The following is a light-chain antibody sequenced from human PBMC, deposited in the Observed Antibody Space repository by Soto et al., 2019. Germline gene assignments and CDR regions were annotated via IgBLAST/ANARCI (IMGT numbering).Light chain of an antibody. CDR3: SSYAGSNIGV. CDR2: DVN. J-gene: IGLJ1*01. Sequence: QSVLTQPPSASGSPGQSVTLSCTGTSSDVGDYDYVSWYQQHPGKAPRLLIFDVNKRPSGVPSRFSGSKSGNTASLTVSGLQAEDEADYYCSSYAGSNIGVFGTGTKVTVL. V-gene: IGLV2-8*01. CDR1: SSDVGDYDY.